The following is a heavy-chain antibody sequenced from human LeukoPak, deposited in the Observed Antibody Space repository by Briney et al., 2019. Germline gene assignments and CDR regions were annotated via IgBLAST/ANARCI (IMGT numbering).Heavy chain of an antibody. CDR3: ARDRLLRGAFDI. CDR1: GFTFSSYW. D-gene: IGHD3-16*01. Sequence: GGSLRVSCVASGFTFSSYWTHWVRQVLGKGLVWVSRINSDGSSTSYADSVKGRFTISTDNAKNTLYLQMNSLRAEDTAVYYCARDRLLRGAFDILGQGTMVTVSS. V-gene: IGHV3-74*01. J-gene: IGHJ3*02. CDR2: INSDGSST.